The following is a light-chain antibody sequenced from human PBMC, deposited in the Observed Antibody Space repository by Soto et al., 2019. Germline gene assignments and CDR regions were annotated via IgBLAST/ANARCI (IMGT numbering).Light chain of an antibody. V-gene: IGKV1-39*01. CDR2: AES. CDR1: HFISNY. Sequence: DIQMTQSPSSLSASVGDRIIITCRASHFISNYLNWYQQKTGKAPTLLIFAESNLRGGVPSRFSGSGSGTDFTLTISSLQPEELATYFCQQSSSTPWTFGQGTKVDIK. J-gene: IGKJ1*01. CDR3: QQSSSTPWT.